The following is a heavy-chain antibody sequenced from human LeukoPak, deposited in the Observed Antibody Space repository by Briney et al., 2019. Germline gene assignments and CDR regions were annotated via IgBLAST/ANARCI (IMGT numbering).Heavy chain of an antibody. V-gene: IGHV3-74*01. CDR3: ARGGHSSFDY. CDR2: ITSGGSNI. CDR1: GSTFSNFW. D-gene: IGHD3-16*01. J-gene: IGHJ4*02. Sequence: PGGSLRLSCAASGSTFSNFWLHWVRQAPGKGLEWVSRITSGGSNINYADSVQGRFTISRDNAENTLYLQMNSLRAEDTAVYYCARGGHSSFDYWGQGALVTVSS.